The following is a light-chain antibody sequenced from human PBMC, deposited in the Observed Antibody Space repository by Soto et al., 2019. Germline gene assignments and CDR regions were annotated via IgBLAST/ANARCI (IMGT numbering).Light chain of an antibody. CDR1: QGISDY. V-gene: IGKV1-27*01. CDR3: QRYNSAPYT. CDR2: LAS. J-gene: IGKJ2*01. Sequence: DIQMTQSPSSLSASVGDRVTITCRASQGISDYLAWYQQKPGKIPKVLIFLASTLQSVVPSRFSASRSGTDFTLTISSLQPEDVATYYCQRYNSAPYTFGQGTKLEI.